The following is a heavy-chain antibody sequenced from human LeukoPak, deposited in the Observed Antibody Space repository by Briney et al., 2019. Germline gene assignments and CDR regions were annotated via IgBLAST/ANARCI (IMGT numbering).Heavy chain of an antibody. CDR2: ISYDGSNK. CDR3: AKDRRLLWFGESDY. D-gene: IGHD3-10*01. Sequence: GGSLRLSCAASGFTFSSYGMHWVRQAPGKGLEWVAVISYDGSNKYYADSVKGRFTISRDNSKNTLYLQMNSLRAEGTAVYYCAKDRRLLWFGESDYWGQGTLVTISS. V-gene: IGHV3-30*18. J-gene: IGHJ4*02. CDR1: GFTFSSYG.